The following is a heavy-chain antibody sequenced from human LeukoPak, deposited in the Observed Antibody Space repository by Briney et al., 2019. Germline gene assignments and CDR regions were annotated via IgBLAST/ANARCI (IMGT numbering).Heavy chain of an antibody. J-gene: IGHJ6*03. V-gene: IGHV4-59*01. Sequence: SETLSLTCTVSGGSISSYYWSWIRQPPGKGLEWIGYIYYSGSTNYNPSLKSRVTISVDTSKNQFSLKLSSVTAADTAVYYCARDRSGLWSGTNYYYYYMDVWGKGTTVTVSS. CDR1: GGSISSYY. CDR3: ARDRSGLWSGTNYYYYYMDV. CDR2: IYYSGST. D-gene: IGHD3-3*01.